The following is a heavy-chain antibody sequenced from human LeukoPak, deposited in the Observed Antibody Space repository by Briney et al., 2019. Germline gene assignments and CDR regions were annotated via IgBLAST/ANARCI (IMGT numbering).Heavy chain of an antibody. CDR3: ASMSLGDWSTFDY. J-gene: IGHJ4*02. Sequence: PSETLSLTCTVSGGSISSYYWSWIRQPPGKGLEWIGYIYYSGSTNYNPSLKSRVTISVDMSKNQFSLKLSSVTAADTAVYYCASMSLGDWSTFDYWGQGTLGTVSS. CDR1: GGSISSYY. V-gene: IGHV4-59*08. CDR2: IYYSGST. D-gene: IGHD2-21*02.